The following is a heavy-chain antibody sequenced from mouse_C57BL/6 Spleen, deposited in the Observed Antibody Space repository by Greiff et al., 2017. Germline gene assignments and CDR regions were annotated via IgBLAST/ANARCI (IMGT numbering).Heavy chain of an antibody. V-gene: IGHV1-22*01. CDR2: INPNNGGT. D-gene: IGHD2-2*01. Sequence: EVKLQESGPELVKPGASVKMSCKASGYTFTDYNMHWVKQSHGKSLEWIGYINPNNGGTSYNQKFKGKATLTVNKSSSTAYMELRSLTSEDSAVYYCARGEIRNGYDDYYAMDYWGQGTSVTVSS. CDR3: ARGEIRNGYDDYYAMDY. J-gene: IGHJ4*01. CDR1: GYTFTDYN.